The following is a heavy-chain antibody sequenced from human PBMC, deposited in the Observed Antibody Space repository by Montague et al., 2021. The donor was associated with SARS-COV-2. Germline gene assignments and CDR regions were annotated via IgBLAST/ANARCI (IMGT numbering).Heavy chain of an antibody. D-gene: IGHD3-16*02. J-gene: IGHJ3*02. V-gene: IGHV4-4*07. CDR2: IYTSGST. Sequence: SETLSLTCNVSIGSIIGFYSKCIRQPAGKGLEWIGRIYTSGSTNYNPSLQSRVTISVDTSKNQSSLKLSSVTAADTAVYFCARAWGGYQPRVNAFNIWGQGTMVTVSS. CDR3: ARAWGGYQPRVNAFNI. CDR1: IGSIIGFY.